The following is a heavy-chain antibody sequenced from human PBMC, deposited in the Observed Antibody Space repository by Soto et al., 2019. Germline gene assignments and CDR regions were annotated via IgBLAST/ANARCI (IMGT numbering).Heavy chain of an antibody. D-gene: IGHD1-1*01. CDR1: GFTFSNYE. J-gene: IGHJ4*02. V-gene: IGHV3-15*01. CDR3: VPTLTKTGGTQYGLDY. Sequence: GGSLRLSCAASGFTFSNYEMHWVRQAPGKGLEYVSGIKSASDGGTTDYGVSVKGRFTISRDDSKSTLFLQMNGLKTEDTSVYSCVPTLTKTGGTQYGLDYWGQGSVVSVS. CDR2: IKSASDGGTT.